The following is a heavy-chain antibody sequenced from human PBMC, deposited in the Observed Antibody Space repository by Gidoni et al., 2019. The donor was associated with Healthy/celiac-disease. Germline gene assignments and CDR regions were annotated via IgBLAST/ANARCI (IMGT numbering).Heavy chain of an antibody. CDR2: MNPNSGNT. CDR3: ARVVRYYDFWSGYPYYFDY. D-gene: IGHD3-3*01. V-gene: IGHV1-8*01. Sequence: QVQLVQSGAEVKKPGASVKVSCKASGYTFTSYDINWVRQATGQGLEWMGWMNPNSGNTGYAQKFQGRVTMTRNTSISTAYMELSSLRSEDTAVYYCARVVRYYDFWSGYPYYFDYWGQGTLVTVSS. J-gene: IGHJ4*02. CDR1: GYTFTSYD.